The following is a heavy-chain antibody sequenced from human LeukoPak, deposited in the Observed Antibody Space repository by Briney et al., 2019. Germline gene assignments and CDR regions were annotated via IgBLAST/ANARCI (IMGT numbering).Heavy chain of an antibody. D-gene: IGHD1-14*01. J-gene: IGHJ5*02. CDR1: GSSFTTYW. Sequence: GGSLKISCQGFGSSFTTYWIGWVRQTPGKGLEWMGIVYPGGSITHYSPSFQGQVTISADKSTSTAYLQWSSLKASDTAMYYCACRKYFSTWSDPWGQGTLVTVSP. CDR2: VYPGGSIT. V-gene: IGHV5-51*01. CDR3: ACRKYFSTWSDP.